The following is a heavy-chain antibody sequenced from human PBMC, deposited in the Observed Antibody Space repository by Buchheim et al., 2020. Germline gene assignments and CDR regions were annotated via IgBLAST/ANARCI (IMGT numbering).Heavy chain of an antibody. CDR1: GYTFTSYA. D-gene: IGHD6-6*01. Sequence: QVQLVQSGAEVKKPGASVKVSCKASGYTFTSYAMHWVRQAPGQRLEWMGWINAGNGNTKYSQKFQGRVTITRDTSASPDYMELSSLRTEGTAVYYCARGGQWSIAARYYYYGMDVWGQGTT. V-gene: IGHV1-3*01. CDR2: INAGNGNT. CDR3: ARGGQWSIAARYYYYGMDV. J-gene: IGHJ6*02.